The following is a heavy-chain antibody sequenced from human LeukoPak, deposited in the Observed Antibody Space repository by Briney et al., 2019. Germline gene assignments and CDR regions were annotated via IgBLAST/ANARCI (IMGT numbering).Heavy chain of an antibody. Sequence: GGSLRLSCAASGFTFSTYNMNWVRQAPGKGLEWVSSISGSSSYIYYADSVKGRFSISRDNAKNSLYLQMNSLRAEDTAVYYCAKDFSVYYYDSRVLDYWGQGTLVTVSS. CDR3: AKDFSVYYYDSRVLDY. CDR2: ISGSSSYI. D-gene: IGHD3-22*01. J-gene: IGHJ4*02. V-gene: IGHV3-21*01. CDR1: GFTFSTYN.